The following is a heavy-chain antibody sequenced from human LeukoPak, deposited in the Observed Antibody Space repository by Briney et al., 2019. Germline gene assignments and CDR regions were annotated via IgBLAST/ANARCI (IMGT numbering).Heavy chain of an antibody. CDR3: ARGITMVQGADGGFDY. D-gene: IGHD3-10*01. Sequence: PGGSLRLSCEGSGFTFGHNGMHWVRQAPGKGLEWVSAISGSGGSTYYADSVKGRFTISRDNSKNTLYLQMNSLRAEDTAVYYCARGITMVQGADGGFDYWGQGTLVTVSS. CDR1: GFTFGHNG. V-gene: IGHV3-23*01. CDR2: ISGSGGST. J-gene: IGHJ4*02.